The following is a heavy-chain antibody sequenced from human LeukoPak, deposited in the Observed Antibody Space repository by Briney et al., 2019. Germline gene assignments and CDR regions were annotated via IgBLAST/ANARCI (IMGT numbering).Heavy chain of an antibody. J-gene: IGHJ4*02. CDR2: SRSKANSYTT. D-gene: IGHD5-24*01. CDR1: GFTFSDSY. V-gene: IGHV3-72*01. CDR3: TKVSGDGYKTGWN. Sequence: GRSLRPSCAAAGFTFSDSYTGSVRQPPGMWSECVVRSRSKANSYTTEYAASMKGRFTISRDDSKNSLYLQMNSLKTEDTAVYYCTKVSGDGYKTGWNWGQGTLVTVSS.